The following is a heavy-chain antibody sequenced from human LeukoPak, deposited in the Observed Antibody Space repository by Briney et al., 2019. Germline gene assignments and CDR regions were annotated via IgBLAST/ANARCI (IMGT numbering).Heavy chain of an antibody. J-gene: IGHJ6*02. CDR2: ISSSSSTI. V-gene: IGHV3-48*01. Sequence: GGSLRLSCAASGFTFSSYSMNWVRQAPGKGLEWVSYISSSSSTIYYADSAKGRFTISRDNAKNSLYLQMNSLRAEDTAVYYCAREARGGSYELFRRQYGMDVWGQGTTVTVSS. D-gene: IGHD1-26*01. CDR1: GFTFSSYS. CDR3: AREARGGSYELFRRQYGMDV.